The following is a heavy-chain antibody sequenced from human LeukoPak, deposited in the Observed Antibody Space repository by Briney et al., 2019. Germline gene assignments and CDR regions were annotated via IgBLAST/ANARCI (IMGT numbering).Heavy chain of an antibody. D-gene: IGHD4-17*01. Sequence: QPGGSLRLSCAASGFTFSSYGMHWVRQAPGKGLEWVAVIWYGGSNKYYADSVKGRFTISRDNSKNALYLQMHSLRAEDTAVYYCAKDTTGGAFDIWGQGTMVTVSS. CDR1: GFTFSSYG. CDR2: IWYGGSNK. V-gene: IGHV3-33*06. CDR3: AKDTTGGAFDI. J-gene: IGHJ3*02.